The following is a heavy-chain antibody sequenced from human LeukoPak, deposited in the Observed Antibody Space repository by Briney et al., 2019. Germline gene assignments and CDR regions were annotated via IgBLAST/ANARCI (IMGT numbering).Heavy chain of an antibody. Sequence: AESLSLTCAVYDGSFSGHYWTWIRQPPGKELKWIGEINHSGSTTYNPSLNSRVTISVDTSKNQFSLRLSSVTAADTAVYYCARPRYGSGSLDSWGQGTLVTVSS. J-gene: IGHJ4*02. D-gene: IGHD3-10*01. V-gene: IGHV4-34*01. CDR2: INHSGST. CDR1: DGSFSGHY. CDR3: ARPRYGSGSLDS.